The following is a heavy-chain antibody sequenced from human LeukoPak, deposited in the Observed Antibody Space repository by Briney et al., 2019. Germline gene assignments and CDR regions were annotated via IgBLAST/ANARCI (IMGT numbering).Heavy chain of an antibody. Sequence: GGSLRLSCAASGFTFSSYGMHWVSQAPGKGLEWVAFIRYDGSNKYYADSVKGRFTISRDNSKNTLYLQMNSLRAEDTAVYYCAGGGGANISPSNWFDPWGQGTLVTVSS. J-gene: IGHJ5*02. V-gene: IGHV3-30*02. CDR1: GFTFSSYG. CDR3: AGGGGANISPSNWFDP. CDR2: IRYDGSNK. D-gene: IGHD3-16*01.